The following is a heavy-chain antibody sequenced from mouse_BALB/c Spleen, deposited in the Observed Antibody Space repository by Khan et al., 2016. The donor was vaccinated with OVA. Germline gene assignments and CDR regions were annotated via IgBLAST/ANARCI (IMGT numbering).Heavy chain of an antibody. D-gene: IGHD1-1*01. J-gene: IGHJ4*01. CDR3: ARQPYDHYNIMDY. V-gene: IGHV2-6-1*01. CDR1: GFSLTHSG. Sequence: QMQLEESVPGLMAPSQSLSITCTISGFSLTHSGVHWVRQPPGTGLEWLVVLWLDGRDTYTSALKSRLTISKDNSKSQVFLKRNNLQTDDTAMYFCARQPYDHYNIMDYWGKGTSVTVSA. CDR2: LWLDGRD.